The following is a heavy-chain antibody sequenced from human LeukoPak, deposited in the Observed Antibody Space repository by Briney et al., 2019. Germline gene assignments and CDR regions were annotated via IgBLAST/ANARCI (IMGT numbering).Heavy chain of an antibody. CDR3: AKDLDYYGSGSYTFDY. CDR2: ISSNGGST. J-gene: IGHJ4*02. D-gene: IGHD3-10*01. CDR1: GFTFSSYA. V-gene: IGHV3-64*01. Sequence: PGGSLRLSCAASGFTFSSYAMHWVRQAPGKGLEYVSAISSNGGSTYYANSVKGRFTISRDNSKNTLYLQMNSLRAEDTAVYYCAKDLDYYGSGSYTFDYWGQGTLVTVSS.